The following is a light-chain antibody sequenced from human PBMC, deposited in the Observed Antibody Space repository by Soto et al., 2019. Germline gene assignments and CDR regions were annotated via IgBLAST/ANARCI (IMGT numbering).Light chain of an antibody. V-gene: IGKV1-39*01. CDR2: ATS. Sequence: DIQMTQSPSSLSASIGDRVTITCRAGQSIGNYLNWYQQKPGKAPNLLIYATSSLQSGVPSRFSGSGSGTEFTLTISSLQREDFAIYYCQKSYNSTRTLGQGTKVDTK. CDR3: QKSYNSTRT. J-gene: IGKJ1*01. CDR1: QSIGNY.